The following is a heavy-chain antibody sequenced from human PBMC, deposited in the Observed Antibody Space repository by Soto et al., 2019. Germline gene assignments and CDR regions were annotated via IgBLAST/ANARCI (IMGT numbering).Heavy chain of an antibody. CDR3: ARGGSTGWFYFDF. J-gene: IGHJ4*02. CDR2: TPGSGGSS. D-gene: IGHD6-19*01. CDR1: GFKFSNYA. V-gene: IGHV3-23*01. Sequence: GGSLRLSCAASGFKFSNYAMSWVRQAPGKGLEWVASTPGSGGSSYYADSVKGRFTISRDNSKNTLYLDLNSLKAEDTAMYYCARGGSTGWFYFDFWGQGTQVTVSS.